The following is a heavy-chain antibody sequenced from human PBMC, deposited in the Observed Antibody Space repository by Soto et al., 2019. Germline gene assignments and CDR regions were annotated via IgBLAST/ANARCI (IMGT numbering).Heavy chain of an antibody. CDR1: GGSISSYY. Sequence: PSETLSLTCTVSGGSISSYYWSWIRQPPGKGLEWIGYMYNTGSTIYNPSLKSRVTISVDTSKNQFSLKLNSVTAADTAVYYCAADQEGSYLHYYGMDVWGQGTTVTVSS. D-gene: IGHD1-26*01. CDR2: MYNTGST. CDR3: AADQEGSYLHYYGMDV. J-gene: IGHJ6*02. V-gene: IGHV4-59*01.